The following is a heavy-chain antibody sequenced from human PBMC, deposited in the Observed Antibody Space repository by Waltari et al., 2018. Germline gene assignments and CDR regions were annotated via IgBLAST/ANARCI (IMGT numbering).Heavy chain of an antibody. CDR1: GGSISSSY. CDR3: VAYEGH. CDR2: LYTSGST. Sequence: QVQLQESGPGLVKPSETLSLTCTVSGGSISSSYWSWIRQPTGKGLEWIGRLYTSGSTNYNPSLNSRVTMSLDTSKNQFFLKLTSVTAADTAIYYCVAYEGHWGQGTLVTVSS. D-gene: IGHD3-3*01. J-gene: IGHJ4*02. V-gene: IGHV4-4*07.